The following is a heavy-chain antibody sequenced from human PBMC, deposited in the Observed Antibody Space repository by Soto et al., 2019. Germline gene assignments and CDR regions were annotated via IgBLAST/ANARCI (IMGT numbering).Heavy chain of an antibody. CDR3: ARMARYGDYPDY. CDR2: ISYDGSNK. V-gene: IGHV3-30-3*01. D-gene: IGHD4-17*01. Sequence: QVQLVESGGGVVQHGRSLRLSCAASGFTFSSYAMHWVRHAPGKGLEWVAVISYDGSNKYYADSVKGRFTISRDNSKNTLYLQMNSLRAEDTAVYYCARMARYGDYPDYWGQGTLVTVSS. J-gene: IGHJ4*02. CDR1: GFTFSSYA.